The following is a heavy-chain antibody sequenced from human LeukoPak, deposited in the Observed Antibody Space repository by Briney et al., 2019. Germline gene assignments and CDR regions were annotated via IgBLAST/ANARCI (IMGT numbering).Heavy chain of an antibody. V-gene: IGHV3-21*01. CDR1: GFTFSSYS. CDR3: ARSVVAAKSSPGY. CDR2: ISSSSSYI. D-gene: IGHD2-15*01. J-gene: IGHJ4*02. Sequence: GGSLRLSCAASGFTFSSYSMNWVRQAPGKGLEWVSSISSSSSYIYYADSVKGRFTISRDNAKNSLYLQMNSLRAEDTAVYYCARSVVAAKSSPGYWGQGTLVTVSS.